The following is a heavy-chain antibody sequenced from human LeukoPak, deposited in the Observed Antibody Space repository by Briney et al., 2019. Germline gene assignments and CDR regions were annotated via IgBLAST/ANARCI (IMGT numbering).Heavy chain of an antibody. J-gene: IGHJ4*02. CDR2: IYDSGST. V-gene: IGHV4-30-2*01. Sequence: SQTLSLTCAVSGGSISSGGYSWSWIRQPPGKGLEWIGYIYDSGSTYYNPSLKSRVTISVDRSKNQFSLKLSSVTAADTAVYYCARGITMVRGVIYFDYWGQGTLVTVSS. D-gene: IGHD3-10*01. CDR3: ARGITMVRGVIYFDY. CDR1: GGSISSGGYS.